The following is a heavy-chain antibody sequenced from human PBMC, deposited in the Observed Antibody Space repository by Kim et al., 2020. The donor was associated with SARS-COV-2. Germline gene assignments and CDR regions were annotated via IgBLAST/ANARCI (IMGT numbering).Heavy chain of an antibody. V-gene: IGHV5-51*01. CDR3: ARLIQGDRIAAAGRGYFDY. CDR1: GYSFTSYW. J-gene: IGHJ4*02. D-gene: IGHD6-13*01. Sequence: GESLKISCKGSGYSFTSYWIGWVRQMPGKGLEWMGIIYPGDSDTRYSPSFQGQVTISADKSISTAYLQWSSLKASDTAMYYCARLIQGDRIAAAGRGYFDYWGQGTLVTVSS. CDR2: IYPGDSDT.